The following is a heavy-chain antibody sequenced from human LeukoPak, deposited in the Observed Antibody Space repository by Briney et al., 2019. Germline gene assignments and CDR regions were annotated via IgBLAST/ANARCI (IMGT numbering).Heavy chain of an antibody. D-gene: IGHD3-22*01. CDR1: GGSVSSGSYY. Sequence: SETLSLTCTVSGGSVSSGSYYWSWIRQHPGKGLEWIGYIYYSGSTYYNPSLKSRVTISVDTSKNQFSLKLSSVTAADTAVYYCARGPYYYDSSGYLYYGMDVWGQGTTVTVSS. CDR2: IYYSGST. CDR3: ARGPYYYDSSGYLYYGMDV. J-gene: IGHJ6*02. V-gene: IGHV4-31*03.